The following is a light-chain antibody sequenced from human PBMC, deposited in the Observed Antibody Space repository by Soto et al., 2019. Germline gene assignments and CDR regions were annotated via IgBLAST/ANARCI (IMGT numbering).Light chain of an antibody. CDR3: QSYDSSLSVVV. CDR2: GNN. J-gene: IGLJ2*01. Sequence: QSVLTQPPSVSGAPGQRVTISCTGSSSNIGAGYDVHWYQQLPGTAPKLLIYGNNNRPSGVPDRFSGSKSGTSASLAITGLQAEDEADYYCQSYDSSLSVVVFGGGTKQTVL. CDR1: SSNIGAGYD. V-gene: IGLV1-40*01.